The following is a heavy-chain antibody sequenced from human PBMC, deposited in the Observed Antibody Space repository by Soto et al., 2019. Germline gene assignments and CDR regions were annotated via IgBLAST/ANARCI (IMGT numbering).Heavy chain of an antibody. CDR2: ISAYNGNT. CDR3: GGEVYDFCCGFSPSRWFHP. CDR1: GYTFTSYG. J-gene: IGHJ5*02. Sequence: ASVKVSCKASGYTFTSYGISWVRQAPGQGLEWMGWISAYNGNTNYAQKLQGRVTMTTDTSTSTAYMELRSLRSDDTAVYYCGGEVYDFCCGFSPSRWFHPGGRGPMVT. V-gene: IGHV1-18*01. D-gene: IGHD3-3*01.